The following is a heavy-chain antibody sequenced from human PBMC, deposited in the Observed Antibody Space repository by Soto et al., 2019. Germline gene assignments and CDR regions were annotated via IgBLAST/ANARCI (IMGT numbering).Heavy chain of an antibody. V-gene: IGHV3-33*01. CDR2: IWYDGSNK. CDR3: ARAMVRGFFYYYYGMDV. Sequence: GGSLRLSCAASGFTFSSYGMHWVRQAPGKGLEWVAVIWYDGSNKYYADSVKGRFTISRDNSKNTLYLQMNSLRAEDTAVYYCARAMVRGFFYYYYGMDVWGQGTTVTVSS. J-gene: IGHJ6*02. CDR1: GFTFSSYG. D-gene: IGHD3-10*01.